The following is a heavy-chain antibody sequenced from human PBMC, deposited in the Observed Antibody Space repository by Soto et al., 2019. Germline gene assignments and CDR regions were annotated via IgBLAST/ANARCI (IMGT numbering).Heavy chain of an antibody. CDR3: ARGGGTDIAPAGSTHDY. V-gene: IGHV1-2*02. J-gene: IGHJ4*02. Sequence: ASVKVSCKASGNTFTDYYMHWVRQAPGQGLEWMGWINPNSGATNYAQMFQGRVTMTRDTSISTAYMELSRLRSDDAAVYYCARGGGTDIAPAGSTHDYWGQGTLVTVSS. D-gene: IGHD6-13*01. CDR2: INPNSGAT. CDR1: GNTFTDYY.